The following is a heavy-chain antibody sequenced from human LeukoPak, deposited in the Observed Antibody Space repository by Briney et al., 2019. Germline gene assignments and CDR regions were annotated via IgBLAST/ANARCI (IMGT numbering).Heavy chain of an antibody. V-gene: IGHV4-59*01. CDR3: ATVPHSTSSDY. D-gene: IGHD6-6*01. Sequence: SETLSLTCTVSGVSFSSYYWSWIRQPPEKGREWIGYIYYSGSTNYNPSLKSRVTISVDTSKNQFSLKLSSVTAADTAVYYCATVPHSTSSDYWGQGTLVTVSS. J-gene: IGHJ4*02. CDR1: GVSFSSYY. CDR2: IYYSGST.